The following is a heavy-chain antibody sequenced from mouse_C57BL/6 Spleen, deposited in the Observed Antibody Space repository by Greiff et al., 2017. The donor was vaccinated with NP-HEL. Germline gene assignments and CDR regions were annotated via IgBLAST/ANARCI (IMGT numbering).Heavy chain of an antibody. CDR2: IDPENGDT. Sequence: VQLQQSGAELVRPGASVKLSCTASGFNIKDDYMHWVKQRPEQGLEWIGWIDPENGDTEYASKFQGKATITADTSSNTAYLQLSSLTSEDTAVYYCTTDSSGRYWGQGTTLTVSS. CDR1: GFNIKDDY. V-gene: IGHV14-4*01. D-gene: IGHD3-2*02. J-gene: IGHJ2*01. CDR3: TTDSSGRY.